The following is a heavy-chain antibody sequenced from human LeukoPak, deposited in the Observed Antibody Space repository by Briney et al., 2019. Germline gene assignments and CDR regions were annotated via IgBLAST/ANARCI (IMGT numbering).Heavy chain of an antibody. CDR3: ARFYATSSRALDV. Sequence: SETLSLTCTVSGVSISSGDYLWAWIRQPPGKGLGFIAYMFSSGSTYYNPSLQSRLTISLDPSQNQFSLKLRSVTAADTAVYYCARFYATSSRALDVWGQGTTVTVSS. D-gene: IGHD2-15*01. V-gene: IGHV4-30-4*01. J-gene: IGHJ6*02. CDR2: MFSSGST. CDR1: GVSISSGDYL.